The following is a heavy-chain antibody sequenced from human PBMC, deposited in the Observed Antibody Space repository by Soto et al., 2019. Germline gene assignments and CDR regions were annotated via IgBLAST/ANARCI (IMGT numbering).Heavy chain of an antibody. D-gene: IGHD5-18*01. CDR2: IIPIFGTT. CDR3: ARGDQGDLYSYGPYPYYYFSMYF. V-gene: IGHV1-69*06. Sequence: QLVQSGAEVKKPGSSVKVSCKAAGGAFSNHAISWVRQAPGQGLEWMGGIIPIFGTTMYAQEFKGRVTIIGYKLMSTGYIRLTSLSSEETAVYYCARGDQGDLYSYGPYPYYYFSMYFGGQGITATVSS. CDR1: GGAFSNHA. J-gene: IGHJ6*02.